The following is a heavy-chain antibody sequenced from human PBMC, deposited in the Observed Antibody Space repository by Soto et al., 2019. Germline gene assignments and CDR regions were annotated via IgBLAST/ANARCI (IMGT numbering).Heavy chain of an antibody. Sequence: GGSLRLSCAASGFTFSSYAMSWVRQAPGKGLEWVSAISGSGGSTYYADSVKGRFTISRDNSKNTLYLQMNSLRAEDTAVYYCAKDPDYDFWSGYYSLGYWGQGTLVTVSS. CDR2: ISGSGGST. CDR3: AKDPDYDFWSGYYSLGY. J-gene: IGHJ4*02. D-gene: IGHD3-3*01. V-gene: IGHV3-23*01. CDR1: GFTFSSYA.